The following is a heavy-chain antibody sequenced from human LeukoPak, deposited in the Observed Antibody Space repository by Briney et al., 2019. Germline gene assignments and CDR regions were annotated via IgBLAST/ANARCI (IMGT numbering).Heavy chain of an antibody. V-gene: IGHV3-74*01. CDR2: INSDGSST. CDR3: AKDRGEQWLPSYMDV. CDR1: GFTFSSYW. D-gene: IGHD6-19*01. Sequence: GGSLRLSCAASGFTFSSYWMHWVRQAPGKGLVWVSRINSDGSSTSYADSVKGRFTISRDNAKNTLSLQMNSLRAEDTAAYYCAKDRGEQWLPSYMDVWGKGTTVIVSS. J-gene: IGHJ6*03.